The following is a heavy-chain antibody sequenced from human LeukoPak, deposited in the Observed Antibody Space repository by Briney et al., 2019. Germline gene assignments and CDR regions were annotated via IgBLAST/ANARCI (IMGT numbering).Heavy chain of an antibody. CDR3: ARAAGGTYRDFDY. Sequence: PSETLSLTCTVSGGSISSFYWSWIRQPPGKGREWIGYIYFSGSTNYNPSLKSRVTISVDTSKNQFYLKLNSVTAADTAVYYCARAAGGTYRDFDYWGQGTLVTVSS. CDR2: IYFSGST. CDR1: GGSISSFY. V-gene: IGHV4-59*01. J-gene: IGHJ4*02. D-gene: IGHD1-26*01.